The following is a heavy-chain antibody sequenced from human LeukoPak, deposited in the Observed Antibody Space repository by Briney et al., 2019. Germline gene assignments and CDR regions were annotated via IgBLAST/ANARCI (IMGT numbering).Heavy chain of an antibody. Sequence: PSETLSLTCTVSGASITYTNYYWAWIRQPPGEGLDWIGNISSSGRTHYNPSLRSRVPISLDASKNQCSLGLTSVTAANTAVYYCAVLDGEDIVFDYWGQGALVTVSS. D-gene: IGHD3-16*02. CDR1: GASITYTNYY. V-gene: IGHV4-39*01. J-gene: IGHJ4*02. CDR2: ISSSGRT. CDR3: AVLDGEDIVFDY.